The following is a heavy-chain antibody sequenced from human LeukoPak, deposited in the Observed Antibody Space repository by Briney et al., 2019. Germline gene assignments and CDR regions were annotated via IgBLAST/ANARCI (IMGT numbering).Heavy chain of an antibody. CDR2: ISSSSTTI. Sequence: PGGSLRLSCAASGFTFNGYSMIWVRQAPGKGLEWVSYISSSSTTIYYADSLKGRFTISRDNAKNSLYLQMNSLRAEDTAVYYCASATRWLQPYDAFDIWGQGTMVTVSS. D-gene: IGHD5-24*01. V-gene: IGHV3-48*04. CDR3: ASATRWLQPYDAFDI. CDR1: GFTFNGYS. J-gene: IGHJ3*02.